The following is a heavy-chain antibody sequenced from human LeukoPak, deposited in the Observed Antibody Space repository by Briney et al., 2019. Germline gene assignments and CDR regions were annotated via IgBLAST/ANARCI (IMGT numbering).Heavy chain of an antibody. CDR2: ISSSSSDI. Sequence: GVSLRLSCAASGFTFSAFSMNRVRQAPGKGLEWVSAISSSSSDIYYTDSVKGRFTISRDNANNFLYLQVSSLRAEDTAVYYCATGYTSGTRIDYWGQGTLVSVSS. V-gene: IGHV3-21*01. CDR1: GFTFSAFS. J-gene: IGHJ4*02. D-gene: IGHD6-19*01. CDR3: ATGYTSGTRIDY.